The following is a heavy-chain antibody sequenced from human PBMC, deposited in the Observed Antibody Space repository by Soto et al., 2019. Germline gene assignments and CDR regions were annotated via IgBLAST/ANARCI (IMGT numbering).Heavy chain of an antibody. CDR1: GYSFIDYY. CDR3: ARPPGYISDWYYFDL. J-gene: IGHJ4*02. CDR2: ISPKSGGT. V-gene: IGHV1-2*02. D-gene: IGHD3-9*01. Sequence: QVQLVQSGAEVKKPGASVKVSCEASGYSFIDYYIHWVRQAPGQGFEWMGRISPKSGGTNYAQKFESRVTMTWDTSLNTAYMELSSLKSDDTAVYYCARPPGYISDWYYFDLWGQGTRVTVSS.